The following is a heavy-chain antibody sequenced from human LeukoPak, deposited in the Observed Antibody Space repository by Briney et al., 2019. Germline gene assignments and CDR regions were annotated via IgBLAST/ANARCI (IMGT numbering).Heavy chain of an antibody. V-gene: IGHV4-39*07. CDR3: ARKRPTIFGVVTWFDP. J-gene: IGHJ5*02. CDR2: IYYSGST. Sequence: SETLSLTCAVSGGSISSSSYYWGWIRQPPGKGLEWIGSIYYSGSTYYNPSLKSRVTISVDTSKNQFSLKLSSVTAADTAVYYCARKRPTIFGVVTWFDPWGQGTLVTVSS. CDR1: GGSISSSSYY. D-gene: IGHD3-3*01.